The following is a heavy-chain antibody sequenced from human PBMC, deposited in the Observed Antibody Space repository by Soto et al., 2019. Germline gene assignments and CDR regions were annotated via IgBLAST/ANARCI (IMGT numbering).Heavy chain of an antibody. CDR3: ASPLGYYDNSGLRRDAFDI. V-gene: IGHV5-10-1*01. D-gene: IGHD3-22*01. Sequence: GESLKISCKGSGYSFTSYWISWVRQMPGKGLEWMGRIDPSDSYTNYSPSFQGHVTISADKSISTAYLQWSSLKASDTAMYYCASPLGYYDNSGLRRDAFDIWGQGTMLTVSS. CDR2: IDPSDSYT. CDR1: GYSFTSYW. J-gene: IGHJ3*02.